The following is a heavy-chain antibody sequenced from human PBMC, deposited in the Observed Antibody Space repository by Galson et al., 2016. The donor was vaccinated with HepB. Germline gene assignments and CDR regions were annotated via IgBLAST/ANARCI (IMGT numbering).Heavy chain of an antibody. V-gene: IGHV3-9*01. Sequence: SLRLSYAASGLTFDDYAMHWVRKAPWKGLEWVSGISWNSNNKVYADSVKGRFTISRDNAKNSLYLQMNSLRAEDTALYYCTKEPDYAITNWHDLWGQGTLVTVSS. CDR1: GLTFDDYA. CDR2: ISWNSNNK. D-gene: IGHD2-2*01. J-gene: IGHJ5*02. CDR3: TKEPDYAITNWHDL.